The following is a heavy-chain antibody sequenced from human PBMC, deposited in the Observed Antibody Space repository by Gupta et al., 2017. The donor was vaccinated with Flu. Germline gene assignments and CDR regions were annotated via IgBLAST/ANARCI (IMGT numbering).Heavy chain of an antibody. Sequence: EMQLVASGGGIVQPGGSLRLSCAASGFTLGSSYLQWVRQAPGKGLVCGSRINPDGSSTTYAESVKGRFTISRDNAKNTLYLQMNSLGDDDTAVYYCATVTSGCWGQGTLVTVSS. D-gene: IGHD4-17*01. V-gene: IGHV3-74*03. CDR1: GFTLGSSY. CDR3: ATVTSGC. CDR2: INPDGSST. J-gene: IGHJ4*02.